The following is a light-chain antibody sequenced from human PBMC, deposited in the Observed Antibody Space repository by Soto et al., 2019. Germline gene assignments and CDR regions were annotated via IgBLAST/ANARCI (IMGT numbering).Light chain of an antibody. V-gene: IGKV1-39*01. J-gene: IGKJ1*01. Sequence: DIQLTQSPSSLSASVGDTVSITCRATERIGSNLCWYQQKPGKAPALLIYTASTLQTGVPSSFSGSGYATDFTLTISGLQPEDVATYFCQQTFVIPQTFGQGTKVDVK. CDR1: ERIGSN. CDR2: TAS. CDR3: QQTFVIPQT.